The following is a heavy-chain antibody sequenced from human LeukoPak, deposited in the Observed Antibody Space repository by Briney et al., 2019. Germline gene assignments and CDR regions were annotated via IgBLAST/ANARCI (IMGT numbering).Heavy chain of an antibody. J-gene: IGHJ6*03. V-gene: IGHV1-18*01. D-gene: IGHD1-26*01. CDR3: ARIVGANIYYYYMDV. Sequence: ASVKVPCKASGYTFTSYGISWVRQAPGQGLEWMGWISAYNGNTNYAQKLQGRVTMTTDTSTSTAYMELRSLRSDDTAVYYCARIVGANIYYYYMDVWGKGTTVTVSS. CDR1: GYTFTSYG. CDR2: ISAYNGNT.